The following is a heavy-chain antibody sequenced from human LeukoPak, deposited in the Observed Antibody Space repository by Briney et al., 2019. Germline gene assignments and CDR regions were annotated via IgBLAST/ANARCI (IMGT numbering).Heavy chain of an antibody. D-gene: IGHD3-10*01. Sequence: SETLSLTCAVSGGSISSSNWWSWVRQPPGKGLEWIGEIYHSGSTNYNPSLKSRVTISVDTSKNQFSLKLSSVTAADTAVYYCARLKSWFGDPTEFDYWGQGTLVTVSS. CDR2: IYHSGST. CDR3: ARLKSWFGDPTEFDY. J-gene: IGHJ4*02. CDR1: GGSISSSNW. V-gene: IGHV4-4*02.